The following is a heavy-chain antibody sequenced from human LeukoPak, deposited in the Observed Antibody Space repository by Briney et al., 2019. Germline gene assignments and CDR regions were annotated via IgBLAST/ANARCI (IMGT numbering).Heavy chain of an antibody. CDR2: IYYSGRT. V-gene: IGHV4-39*01. D-gene: IGHD3-22*01. CDR1: GDSISRSDSY. Sequence: SETLSLTCSVSGDSISRSDSYWDWIRQPPGKGLEWIGTIYYSGRTYYSPPLNSRVTMSVDTSSNQFSLNLRSVTAADTAVYYCARRRYYDGSGYLEWGQGTLLSVSS. CDR3: ARRRYYDGSGYLE. J-gene: IGHJ1*01.